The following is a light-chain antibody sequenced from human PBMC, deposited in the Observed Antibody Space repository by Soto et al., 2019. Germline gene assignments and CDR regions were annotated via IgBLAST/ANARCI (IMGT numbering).Light chain of an antibody. CDR1: QSVSNNY. CDR2: GAS. Sequence: EIVLTQSPGTLSLSPGERATLSFRASQSVSNNYLAWYQQKPGQAPRLLIYGASTRATGIPARFSGSGSGTDFTLTISSLQPEDFGTYYCQQSFSTPRTFGQGTKVDIK. J-gene: IGKJ1*01. CDR3: QQSFSTPRT. V-gene: IGKV3-20*01.